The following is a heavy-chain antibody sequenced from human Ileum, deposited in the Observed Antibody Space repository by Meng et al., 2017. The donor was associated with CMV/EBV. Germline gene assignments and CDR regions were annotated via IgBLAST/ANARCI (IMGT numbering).Heavy chain of an antibody. V-gene: IGHV3-7*04. CDR3: EGGDGY. CDR1: GFTFRSSW. CDR2: INDDGTWS. J-gene: IGHJ4*02. Sequence: GGSLRLSCAASGFTFRSSWMSWVRQAPGKGLEWVANINDDGTWSQYVDSMKGRFIISRDNAQNSLYLQMNSLRVDDTAMYFCEGGDGYWGRGTLVTVSS.